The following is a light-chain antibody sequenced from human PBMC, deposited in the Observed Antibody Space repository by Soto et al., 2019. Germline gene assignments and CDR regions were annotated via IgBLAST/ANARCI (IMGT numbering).Light chain of an antibody. CDR3: SSYAGGNNYV. J-gene: IGLJ1*01. Sequence: QSALTQPPSASGSPGQSVTISCTGTSSDVGGDNYVSWYQQHPGEAPKLMIYEVSKRPSGVPDRFSGSKSGNTASLTVSGLQAEDEADFYCSSYAGGNNYVFGTGTKLTVL. V-gene: IGLV2-8*01. CDR1: SSDVGGDNY. CDR2: EVS.